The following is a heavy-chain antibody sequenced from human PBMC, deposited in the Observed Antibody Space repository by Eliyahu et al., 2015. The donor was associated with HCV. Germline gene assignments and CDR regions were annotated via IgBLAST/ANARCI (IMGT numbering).Heavy chain of an antibody. Sequence: EVHLLESGGGLVQPGGSLRLSCAASGFTFXXXTMSWVRQAPGKGLEWVSTISGSGGSTYYADSVKGRFTISRDNSKNTLYLQMNSLRAEDTAVYYCTKDLNGGYWGQGTLVTVSS. CDR2: ISGSGGST. CDR3: TKDLNGGY. CDR1: GFTFXXXT. J-gene: IGHJ4*02. D-gene: IGHD1-1*01. V-gene: IGHV3-23*01.